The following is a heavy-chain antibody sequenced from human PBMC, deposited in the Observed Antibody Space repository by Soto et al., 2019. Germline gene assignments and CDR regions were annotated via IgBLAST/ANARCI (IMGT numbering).Heavy chain of an antibody. Sequence: ETLTLSCAVSGFSFSSYSMSWIRQPPGKGLEWIGDINHSGSTNYNPSLKSRVAISRDSQKSQFSLPLSSVTVADTAFYYCAGSGSIVVATRRLMDDWGKGTTVTVSP. CDR2: INHSGST. CDR3: AGSGSIVVATRRLMDD. D-gene: IGHD3-22*01. V-gene: IGHV4-34*01. CDR1: GFSFSSYS. J-gene: IGHJ6*04.